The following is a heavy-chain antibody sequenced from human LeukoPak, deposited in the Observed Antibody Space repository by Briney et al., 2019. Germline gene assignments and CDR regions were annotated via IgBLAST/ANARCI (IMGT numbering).Heavy chain of an antibody. D-gene: IGHD3-22*01. CDR2: FSSGGNT. J-gene: IGHJ4*02. Sequence: PGGSLRLSCAASGFVVSSNYMSWVRQAPGKGQEWVSVFSSGGNTYYADSVKGRFTISRDISKNTLYLQMNGLRAEDTAVYYCAREVRGYYFDYWGQGTLVTVSS. CDR3: AREVRGYYFDY. V-gene: IGHV3-53*01. CDR1: GFVVSSNY.